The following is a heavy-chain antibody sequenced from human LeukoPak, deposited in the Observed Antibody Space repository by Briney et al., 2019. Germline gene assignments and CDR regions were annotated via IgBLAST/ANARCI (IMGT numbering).Heavy chain of an antibody. D-gene: IGHD6-6*01. V-gene: IGHV4-39*07. CDR2: IYYSGST. CDR1: GGSISSSSYY. Sequence: SETLSLTCTVSGGSISSSSYYWGWIRQPPGKGLEWIGSIYYSGSTYYNPSLKSRVTISVDTSKNQFSLKLSSVTAADTAVYYCAREGESSSVYYMDVWGKGTTVTVSS. CDR3: AREGESSSVYYMDV. J-gene: IGHJ6*03.